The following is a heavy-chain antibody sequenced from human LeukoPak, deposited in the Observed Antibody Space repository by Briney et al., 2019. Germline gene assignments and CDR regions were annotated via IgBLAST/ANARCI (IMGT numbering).Heavy chain of an antibody. CDR1: GFIFSHYG. V-gene: IGHV3-33*05. D-gene: IGHD2-21*01. J-gene: IGHJ4*02. CDR3: ARELSQIVWGGLDY. CDR2: IQNDASTE. Sequence: GGSLRLSCAASGFIFSHYGMHWVRQAPGKGLEWVAVIQNDASTENFADSVKGRFTISRDNSKNTVFLEMNSLRVEDTAVYYCARELSQIVWGGLDYGGQGTLVSVSS.